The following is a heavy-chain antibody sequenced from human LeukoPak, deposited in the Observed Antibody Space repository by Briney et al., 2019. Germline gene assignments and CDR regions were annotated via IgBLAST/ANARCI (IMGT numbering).Heavy chain of an antibody. CDR1: GGSISSGSYY. D-gene: IGHD5-18*01. CDR3: ARLPFDTATMTFDY. CDR2: IYTSGST. Sequence: PSQTLSLTCTVSGGSISSGSYYWSWIRQPAGKGLEWIGRIYTSGSTNYNPSPKSRVTISVDKSKNQFSLKLSSVTAADTAVYYCARLPFDTATMTFDYWGQGTLVTVSS. V-gene: IGHV4-61*02. J-gene: IGHJ4*02.